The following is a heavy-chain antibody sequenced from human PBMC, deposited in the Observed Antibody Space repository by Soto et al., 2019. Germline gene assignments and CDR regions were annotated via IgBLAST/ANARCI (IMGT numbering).Heavy chain of an antibody. CDR3: ARDRVESGYPEYFQH. CDR1: GFTVSSNY. J-gene: IGHJ1*01. Sequence: EVQLVESGGGLIQPGGSLRPSCAASGFTVSSNYMSWVRQAPGKGLEWVSVIYSGGSTYYADSVKGRFTISRDNSKNTLYLQMNSLRAEDTAVYYCARDRVESGYPEYFQHWGPGTLVTVSS. CDR2: IYSGGST. D-gene: IGHD3-22*01. V-gene: IGHV3-53*01.